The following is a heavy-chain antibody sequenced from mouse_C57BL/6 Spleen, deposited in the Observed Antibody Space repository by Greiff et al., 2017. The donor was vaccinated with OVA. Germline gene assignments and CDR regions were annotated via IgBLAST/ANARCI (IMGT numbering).Heavy chain of an antibody. J-gene: IGHJ4*01. Sequence: EVQLQQSGPVLVKPGASVKMSCKASGYTFTDYYMNWVKQSHGKSLEWIGVINPYNGGTSYNQKFKGKATLTVDKSSSTAYMELNSLTSEDSAVYYCARKMNYYGSSPYAMDYWGQGTSVTVSS. V-gene: IGHV1-19*01. CDR2: INPYNGGT. CDR1: GYTFTDYY. D-gene: IGHD1-1*01. CDR3: ARKMNYYGSSPYAMDY.